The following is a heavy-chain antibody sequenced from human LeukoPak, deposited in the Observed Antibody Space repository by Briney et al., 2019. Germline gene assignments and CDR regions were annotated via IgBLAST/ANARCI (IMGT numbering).Heavy chain of an antibody. CDR3: ARGSGTTTFDY. D-gene: IGHD1-14*01. V-gene: IGHV3-21*01. CDR2: ISSSSYI. Sequence: SGGSLRLSCAASGFTFSSHSMNWVRQAPGKGLEWVSSISSSSYIYYADSVKGRFTISRDNAKNSLYLQMNSLRAEDTAVYYCARGSGTTTFDYWGQGTLVTVSS. J-gene: IGHJ4*02. CDR1: GFTFSSHS.